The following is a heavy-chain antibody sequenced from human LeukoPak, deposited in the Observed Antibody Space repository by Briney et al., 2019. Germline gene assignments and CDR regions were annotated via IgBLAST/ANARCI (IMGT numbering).Heavy chain of an antibody. V-gene: IGHV4-59*01. J-gene: IGHJ4*02. CDR2: ICYSGST. D-gene: IGHD3-22*01. CDR3: AGNYYDSSGDIWVDY. Sequence: PSGTLSLTPTDSGGSISSYYWSWIRQPPGKGLEWIGYICYSGSTNYNPSLKSRVTISVDTSKNQFSLKLSSVTAADTAVYYCAGNYYDSSGDIWVDYWGQGNLVTVSS. CDR1: GGSISSYY.